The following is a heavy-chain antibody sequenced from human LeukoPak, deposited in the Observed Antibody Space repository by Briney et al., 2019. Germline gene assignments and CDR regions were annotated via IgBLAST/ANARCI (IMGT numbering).Heavy chain of an antibody. CDR1: GGYISSYY. CDR2: INHSGST. V-gene: IGHV4-34*01. Sequence: SETLSLTCSVSGGYISSYYWSWIRQPPGKGLEWIGEINHSGSTNYNPSLKSRVTISVDTSKNQFSLKLSSVTAADTAVYYCARGRRYYDSSGYPKLDYWGQGTLVTVSS. D-gene: IGHD3-22*01. CDR3: ARGRRYYDSSGYPKLDY. J-gene: IGHJ4*02.